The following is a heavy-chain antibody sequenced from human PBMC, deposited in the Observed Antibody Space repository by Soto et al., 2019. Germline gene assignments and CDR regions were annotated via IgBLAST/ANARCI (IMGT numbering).Heavy chain of an antibody. CDR2: IWYDGSNK. J-gene: IGHJ6*02. Sequence: QVQLVESGGGVVQPGRSLRLSCAASGFPLPGFGMPWVRQAQGKGLEWVAVIWYDGSNKYYTDSVKGRFTISRDNSKNTLYLQMNSLRAEDTAVYYCARVKGAVPYYYYGMDVWGQGTTVAVSS. V-gene: IGHV3-33*01. CDR3: ARVKGAVPYYYYGMDV. CDR1: GFPLPGFG.